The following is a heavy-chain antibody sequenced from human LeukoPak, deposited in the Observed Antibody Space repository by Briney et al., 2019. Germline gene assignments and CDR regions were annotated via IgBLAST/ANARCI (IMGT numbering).Heavy chain of an antibody. Sequence: ASVKVSCKASVYTFTNYGISWVRHAPGQGHEWMGWINAYNGNTNYAQKLQGRVTMTTDTSTSTAYMELRSLRSDDTAVYYCARDLRPAAGLAHYYYGMDVWGQGTTVTVSS. V-gene: IGHV1-18*01. CDR2: INAYNGNT. J-gene: IGHJ6*02. CDR1: VYTFTNYG. CDR3: ARDLRPAAGLAHYYYGMDV. D-gene: IGHD6-13*01.